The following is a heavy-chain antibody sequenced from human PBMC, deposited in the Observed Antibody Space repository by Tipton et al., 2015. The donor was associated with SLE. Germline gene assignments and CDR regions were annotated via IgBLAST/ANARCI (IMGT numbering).Heavy chain of an antibody. Sequence: RSLRLSCAASGFTFSSYAMHWVRQAPGKGLEWVAVISYDGSNKYYADSVKGRFTISRDNSKNTLYLQMNSLRAEDTAVYYCARDLGDLYGMDAWGQGTTVTVSS. CDR2: ISYDGSNK. D-gene: IGHD3-16*01. CDR1: GFTFSSYA. CDR3: ARDLGDLYGMDA. J-gene: IGHJ6*02. V-gene: IGHV3-30*04.